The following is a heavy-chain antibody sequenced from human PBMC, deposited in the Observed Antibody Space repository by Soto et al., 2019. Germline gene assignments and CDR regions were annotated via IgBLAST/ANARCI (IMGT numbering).Heavy chain of an antibody. CDR2: ISRDGNEI. CDR1: GFTFSTYG. V-gene: IGHV3-30*18. CDR3: AKEGAFTGWTDGEF. Sequence: QIQLVESGGGVVQPGRSLRLSCEASGFTFSTYGMHWVRQAPGKGLEWVAVISRDGNEIHYADSVKGRFIISRDNFKDTLSMQMNSLRPEDTAVYYCAKEGAFTGWTDGEFWGQGTLVTVSS. D-gene: IGHD1-1*01. J-gene: IGHJ4*02.